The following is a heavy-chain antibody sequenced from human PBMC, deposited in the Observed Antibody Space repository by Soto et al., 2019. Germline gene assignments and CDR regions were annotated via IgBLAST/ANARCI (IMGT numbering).Heavy chain of an antibody. CDR2: IIPIFGTA. V-gene: IGHV1-69*13. Sequence: GASVKVSCKVSGGTFSSYAISWVRQAPGQGLEWMGGIIPIFGTANYAQKFQGRVTITADESTSTAYMELSSLRSEDTAVYYCARASSGIAARRVHYYYYGMDVWGQGTTVTVSS. CDR1: GGTFSSYA. CDR3: ARASSGIAARRVHYYYYGMDV. D-gene: IGHD6-6*01. J-gene: IGHJ6*02.